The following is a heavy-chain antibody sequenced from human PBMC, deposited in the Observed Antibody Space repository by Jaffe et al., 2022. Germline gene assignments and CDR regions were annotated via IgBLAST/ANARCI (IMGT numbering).Heavy chain of an antibody. Sequence: QVQLVESGGGVVQPGGSLRLSCAASGFTFSSYGMHWVRQAPGKGLEWVAIIWSDGSYKYYADSMKGRFTISRDNSKNTLYLQMDSLTGEDMAVYYCARRSDSRGVSTAKFYYYMDVWGKGTTVTVSS. D-gene: IGHD1-1*01. CDR3: ARRSDSRGVSTAKFYYYMDV. CDR2: IWSDGSYK. V-gene: IGHV3-33*01. CDR1: GFTFSSYG. J-gene: IGHJ6*03.